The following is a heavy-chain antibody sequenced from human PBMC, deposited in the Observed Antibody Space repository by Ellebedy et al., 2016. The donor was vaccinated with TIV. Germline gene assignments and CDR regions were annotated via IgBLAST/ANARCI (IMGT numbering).Heavy chain of an antibody. CDR2: ISADGVST. Sequence: GGSLRLSCAASGFTFSSFAMHWVRQAPGKGLEWLSVISADGVSTYHAGSVKGRFTITRYNSKNTLYMQMSRLSAEDTAVYYCAKGSSSGFNYDRVGFEYWGQGTLVTVSS. CDR3: AKGSSSGFNYDRVGFEY. CDR1: GFTFSSFA. D-gene: IGHD3-22*01. V-gene: IGHV3-23*01. J-gene: IGHJ4*02.